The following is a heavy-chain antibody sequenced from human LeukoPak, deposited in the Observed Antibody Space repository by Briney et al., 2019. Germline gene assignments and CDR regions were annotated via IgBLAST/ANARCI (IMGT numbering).Heavy chain of an antibody. CDR3: VGGPGY. J-gene: IGHJ4*02. D-gene: IGHD3-10*01. CDR2: IRKDGSDK. V-gene: IGHV3-7*01. Sequence: GGSLRLSCVASGFSFSSYWMSWVRQAPGKGLEWVGNIRKDGSDKYYIDSVKGRFTISRDNAKNSLYVQMNSLRAEDTAVYYCVGGPGYWGQGTLVTVSS. CDR1: GFSFSSYW.